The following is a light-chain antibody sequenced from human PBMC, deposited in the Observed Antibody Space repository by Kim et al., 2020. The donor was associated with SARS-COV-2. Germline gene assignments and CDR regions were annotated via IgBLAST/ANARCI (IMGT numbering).Light chain of an antibody. CDR1: SSDVGDYDS. J-gene: IGLJ1*01. CDR2: DVS. V-gene: IGLV2-14*03. Sequence: GQSITISCTGTSSDVGDYDSVSWYQQHPGKAPKLMIYDVSNRPSGVSNRFSGSKSGNTASLTISGLQAEDEADYYCSSYTNSILYVFGTGTKVTVL. CDR3: SSYTNSILYV.